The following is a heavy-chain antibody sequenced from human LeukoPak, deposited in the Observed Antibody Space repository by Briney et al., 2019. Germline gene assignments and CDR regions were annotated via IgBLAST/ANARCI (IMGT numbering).Heavy chain of an antibody. D-gene: IGHD2-2*01. J-gene: IGHJ6*02. CDR2: IGTAGET. Sequence: GGSLRLTCAASGFTISSYDMHWGRHAKGKGLEWVSDIGTAGETYYPDSEKGRITITRENAKNSLYLQMNSLRAGDTAVYYCARGGYCSSTSCYRDYYYGMDVWGQGTPVTVSS. CDR1: GFTISSYD. V-gene: IGHV3-13*01. CDR3: ARGGYCSSTSCYRDYYYGMDV.